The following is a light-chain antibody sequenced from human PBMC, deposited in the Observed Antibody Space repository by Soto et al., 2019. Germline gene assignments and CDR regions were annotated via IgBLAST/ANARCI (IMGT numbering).Light chain of an antibody. CDR1: NSNIGNNF. J-gene: IGLJ1*01. CDR3: GTGDSSLSAGV. Sequence: QSALTQPPSVSAAPGQKVTISCSGNNSNIGNNFVSWYQQLPGTAPRLIIYDNNKRPSGIPDRFSGSKSGTSATLGIAGLQTGDEADYYCGTGDSSLSAGVFGTGTKVTVL. V-gene: IGLV1-51*01. CDR2: DNN.